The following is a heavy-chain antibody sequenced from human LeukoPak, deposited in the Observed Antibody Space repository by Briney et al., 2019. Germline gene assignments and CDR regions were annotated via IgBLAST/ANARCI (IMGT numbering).Heavy chain of an antibody. D-gene: IGHD6-13*01. Sequence: GGSLRLSCITSGFXFGDYVITWVRQAPGKGLKWVSYISSSGSTIYYADSVKGRFTISRDNAKNSLYLQMNSLRAEDTAVYYCARDRGGSSWYYFDYWGQGTLVTVSS. CDR3: ARDRGGSSWYYFDY. CDR1: GFXFGDYV. CDR2: ISSSGSTI. J-gene: IGHJ4*02. V-gene: IGHV3-48*03.